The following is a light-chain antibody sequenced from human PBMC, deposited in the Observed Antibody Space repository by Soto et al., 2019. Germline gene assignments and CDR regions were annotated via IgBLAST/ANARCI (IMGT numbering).Light chain of an antibody. J-gene: IGKJ4*01. CDR1: PSVSNS. Sequence: ESVLAHSAATLSFSPGEIATLSFRAIPSVSNSLAWYQHKPFHSPRLLIYGASNRATGVPTRFSGSGSGTHFPLPISRLEPEDFAVYYCQQRNKWPPVTFGGGTKVDIK. CDR3: QQRNKWPPVT. V-gene: IGKV3-11*01. CDR2: GAS.